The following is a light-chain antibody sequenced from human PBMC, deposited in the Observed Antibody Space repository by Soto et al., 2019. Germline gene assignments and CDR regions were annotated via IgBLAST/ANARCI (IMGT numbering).Light chain of an antibody. CDR3: SSYTTSKTVV. CDR1: SSDVGAYNF. J-gene: IGLJ3*02. Sequence: QSALTQPASVSGSPGQSITISCTGTSSDVGAYNFVSWYQQFPGKAPKLMIYEVSNRPSGVSDRFSGSKSGNTASLTISGLQADDEADYYCSSYTTSKTVVFGGGTKLTVL. CDR2: EVS. V-gene: IGLV2-14*01.